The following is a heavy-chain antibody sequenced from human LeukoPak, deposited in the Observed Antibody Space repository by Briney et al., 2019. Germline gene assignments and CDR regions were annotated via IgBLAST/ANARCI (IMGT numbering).Heavy chain of an antibody. CDR2: INHSGST. Sequence: SETLSLTCTVSGGSFSGYYWSWIRQPPGKGLEWIGEINHSGSTNYNASLKSRVTISVDTSKNQFSVKLSSVTAADTAVYYCARGGGDYYMDVWGKGTTVTVSS. D-gene: IGHD4-17*01. V-gene: IGHV4-34*01. CDR3: ARGGGDYYMDV. CDR1: GGSFSGYY. J-gene: IGHJ6*03.